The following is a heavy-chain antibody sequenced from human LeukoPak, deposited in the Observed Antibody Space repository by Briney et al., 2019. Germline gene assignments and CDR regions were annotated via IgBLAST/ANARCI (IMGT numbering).Heavy chain of an antibody. Sequence: SVKVSCRASGRTFSSYAISWVRQAPGQGLEWVGGIIPIFGKANYAEKFQGRVTITADDSKNTLYMQLSSLRSEDTAVYYCAMDAIAAAGTSSHNWFDPWGQGTLVTVS. CDR3: AMDAIAAAGTSSHNWFDP. J-gene: IGHJ5*02. CDR1: GRTFSSYA. D-gene: IGHD6-13*01. V-gene: IGHV1-69*13. CDR2: IIPIFGKA.